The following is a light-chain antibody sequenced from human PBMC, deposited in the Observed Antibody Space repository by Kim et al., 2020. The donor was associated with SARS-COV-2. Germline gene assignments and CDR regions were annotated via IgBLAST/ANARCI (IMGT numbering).Light chain of an antibody. V-gene: IGKV3-11*01. J-gene: IGKJ4*01. Sequence: YLSPGERAPRSCRASQSVSNYLAWYQQKPGQAPRLLIYDASNRATSIPARFSGSGFGTDFTLTISSLETEDFAVYYCQQRTSALTFGGGTKVDIK. CDR2: DAS. CDR3: QQRTSALT. CDR1: QSVSNY.